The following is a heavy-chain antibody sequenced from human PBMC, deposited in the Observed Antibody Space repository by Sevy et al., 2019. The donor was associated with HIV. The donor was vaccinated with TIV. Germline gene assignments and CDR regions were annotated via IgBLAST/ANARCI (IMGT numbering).Heavy chain of an antibody. Sequence: SETLSLTCTVSGGSISSYYWSWIRQPPGKGLEWIGYIYYSGGTNYNPSLKSRVTISVDTSKNQFSLKLSSVTAADTAVYYCARAYLPLNLFDPWGQGTLVTVSS. J-gene: IGHJ5*02. CDR2: IYYSGGT. CDR1: GGSISSYY. V-gene: IGHV4-59*01. CDR3: ARAYLPLNLFDP.